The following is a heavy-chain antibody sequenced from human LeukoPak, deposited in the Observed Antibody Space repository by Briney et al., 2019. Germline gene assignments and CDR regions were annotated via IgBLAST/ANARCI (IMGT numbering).Heavy chain of an antibody. D-gene: IGHD1-26*01. Sequence: GGSLRLSCAASGFNFRSHAMCWIRQAPGKGLEWVAVISYDGSNKYYADSVKGRFTISRDNSKNTLYLQMNSLRAEDTAVYYCARDRVGATDYFDYWGQGTLVTVSS. CDR3: ARDRVGATDYFDY. J-gene: IGHJ4*02. V-gene: IGHV3-30-3*01. CDR2: ISYDGSNK. CDR1: GFNFRSHA.